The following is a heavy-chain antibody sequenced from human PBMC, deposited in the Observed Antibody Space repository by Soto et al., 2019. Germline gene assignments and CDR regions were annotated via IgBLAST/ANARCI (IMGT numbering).Heavy chain of an antibody. J-gene: IGHJ6*03. CDR2: INPSGGST. CDR3: ARETVAATHIDYYYYYMDV. CDR1: GYTFTSYY. Sequence: ASVKVSCKASGYTFTSYYMHWVRQAPGQGLEWMGIINPSGGSTSYAQKFQGRITMTRDTSTSTVYMELSSLRSEDTAVYYCARETVAATHIDYYYYYMDVWGKGTTVTVSS. V-gene: IGHV1-46*03. D-gene: IGHD2-15*01.